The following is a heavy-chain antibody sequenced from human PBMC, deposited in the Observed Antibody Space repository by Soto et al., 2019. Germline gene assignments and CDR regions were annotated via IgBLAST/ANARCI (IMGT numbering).Heavy chain of an antibody. J-gene: IGHJ6*02. CDR1: GGSFSGYY. CDR2: INHSGST. CDR3: ARSLTYYDFWCGYEYGMDV. D-gene: IGHD3-3*01. V-gene: IGHV4-34*01. Sequence: SETLSLTCAVYGGSFSGYYWSWIRQPPVKGLEWIGEINHSGSTNYNPSLKSRVTISVDTSKNQFSLKLSSVTAADTAVYYCARSLTYYDFWCGYEYGMDVWGQATTVTVS.